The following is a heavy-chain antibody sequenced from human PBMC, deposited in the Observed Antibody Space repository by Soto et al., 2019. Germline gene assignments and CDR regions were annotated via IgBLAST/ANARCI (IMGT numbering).Heavy chain of an antibody. Sequence: QITLKESGPTLVKPTQTLTLTCTFSGFSLSTSGVGVGWIRQPPGKALEWLALIYWDDDKRYSPSLKSRLTITNDTSKNQVVLTITNMDPVDTATYYCAHRPSYCSGGSCYSGFDYWGQGTLVTVSS. CDR1: GFSLSTSGVG. V-gene: IGHV2-5*02. D-gene: IGHD2-15*01. CDR2: IYWDDDK. J-gene: IGHJ4*02. CDR3: AHRPSYCSGGSCYSGFDY.